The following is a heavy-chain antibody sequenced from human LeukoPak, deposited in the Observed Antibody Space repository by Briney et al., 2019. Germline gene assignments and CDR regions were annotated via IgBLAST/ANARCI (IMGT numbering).Heavy chain of an antibody. V-gene: IGHV3-11*01. J-gene: IGHJ4*02. CDR2: ITSGGAST. CDR1: GFSISDYY. D-gene: IGHD3-16*01. Sequence: GGSLRLSCDAPGFSISDYYMSWIPQSPGKGLKCISYITSGGASTNYADSVKGRFTISRDKAKNSVALQLNSLRAEDTAVYYCTRQRRGTYYAFDSWGQGALVTVSS. CDR3: TRQRRGTYYAFDS.